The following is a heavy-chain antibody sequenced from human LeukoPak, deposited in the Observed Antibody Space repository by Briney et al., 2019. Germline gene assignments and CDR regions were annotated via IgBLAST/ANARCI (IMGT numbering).Heavy chain of an antibody. V-gene: IGHV3-48*03. J-gene: IGHJ4*02. D-gene: IGHD3-22*01. CDR3: ARDGVGIRYDSSGHPYYFDY. Sequence: GGSLRLSCAASGFTFSSYEMDWVRQAPGKGLEWVSYISSSGSTIYYADSVKGRFTISRDNAKNSLYLQMNSLRAEDTAVYYCARDGVGIRYDSSGHPYYFDYWGQGTLVTVSS. CDR1: GFTFSSYE. CDR2: ISSSGSTI.